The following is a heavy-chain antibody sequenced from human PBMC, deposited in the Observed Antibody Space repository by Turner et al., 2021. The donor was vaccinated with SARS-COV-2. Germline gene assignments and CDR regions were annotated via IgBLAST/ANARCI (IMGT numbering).Heavy chain of an antibody. CDR1: GGSISSSSYY. J-gene: IGHJ2*01. Sequence: QLQLQESGPGLVKPSETLSLTCPVSGGSISSSSYYWGWISQPPGTGLEWIGNIYYSGSTYYNPSLKSRVTISVDTSKNLFSLKLSSVTAADTAMYYCATEAITMIVVANWYFDLWGRGTLVTVSS. V-gene: IGHV4-39*02. D-gene: IGHD3-22*01. CDR2: IYYSGST. CDR3: ATEAITMIVVANWYFDL.